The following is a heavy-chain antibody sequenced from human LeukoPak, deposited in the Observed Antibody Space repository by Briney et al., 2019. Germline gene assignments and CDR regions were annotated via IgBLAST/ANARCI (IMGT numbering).Heavy chain of an antibody. Sequence: GESLKISCKGSGYSFATYWIGWVRQMPGKGLKWMGINYPGDSDTTYSPSFQGQVTMSADKSISTAYLQWSSLKASDTAMYYCARRVSSSGFDAFDVWGQGTMVTVSS. V-gene: IGHV5-51*01. CDR2: NYPGDSDT. J-gene: IGHJ3*01. CDR1: GYSFATYW. CDR3: ARRVSSSGFDAFDV. D-gene: IGHD5-12*01.